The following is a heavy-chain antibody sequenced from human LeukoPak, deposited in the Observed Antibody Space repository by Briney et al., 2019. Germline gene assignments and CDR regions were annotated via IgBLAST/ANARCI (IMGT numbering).Heavy chain of an antibody. V-gene: IGHV3-23*01. J-gene: IGHJ6*02. CDR1: GFPFSSYA. Sequence: LGGSLRLSCAASGFPFSSYAMTWVRQAPGKGLEWVSAISASGGSTYYADSVRGRFTISRDNSKNTLYLQMNSLRAEDTAVYYCAKASAGSGRALYYYGMDVWGQGTTVTVSS. CDR3: AKASAGSGRALYYYGMDV. D-gene: IGHD3-10*01. CDR2: ISASGGST.